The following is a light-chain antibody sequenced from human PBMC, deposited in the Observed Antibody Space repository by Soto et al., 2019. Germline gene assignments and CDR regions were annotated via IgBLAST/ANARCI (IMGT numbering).Light chain of an antibody. CDR3: QQYKTYSKT. Sequence: VDRVTITCRASQSISNWLAWYQQKPGKAPKILSSDASSLESGVPSRFRGSGSGTEFTLTIISLKTDDFATYYCQQYKTYSKTFGRGTKVDI. CDR2: DAS. J-gene: IGKJ1*01. V-gene: IGKV1-5*01. CDR1: QSISNW.